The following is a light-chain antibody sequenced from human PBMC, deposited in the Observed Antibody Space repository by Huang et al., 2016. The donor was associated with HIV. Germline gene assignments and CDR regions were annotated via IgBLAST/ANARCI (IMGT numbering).Light chain of an antibody. CDR2: GAS. CDR3: QQYNDWPPYT. V-gene: IGKV3-15*01. Sequence: EIVMTQSPATLSVSPGERATLSCRASQTVSTNLAWYQQKPGQAPSLLIYGASTRATGIPARCSGSGSGTEVTLTISSLQSEDFAVYYCQQYNDWPPYTFGQGTKLEIK. CDR1: QTVSTN. J-gene: IGKJ2*01.